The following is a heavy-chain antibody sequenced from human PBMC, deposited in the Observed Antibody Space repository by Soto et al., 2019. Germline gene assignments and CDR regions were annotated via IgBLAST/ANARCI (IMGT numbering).Heavy chain of an antibody. CDR3: AKERGRNRNFAMDV. D-gene: IGHD1-1*01. CDR2: IWYDGSNE. CDR1: GFTFSSYG. Sequence: GGSLRLSCAASGFTFSSYGMHWVRQAPGKGLEWVAVIWYDGSNEYYADSVKGRFTISRDNSKNTLYLQMNSLRAEDTAVYYCAKERGRNRNFAMDVWGQGTSVTVSS. J-gene: IGHJ6*02. V-gene: IGHV3-33*06.